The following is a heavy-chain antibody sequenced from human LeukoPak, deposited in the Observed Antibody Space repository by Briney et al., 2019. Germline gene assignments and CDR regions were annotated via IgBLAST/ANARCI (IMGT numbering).Heavy chain of an antibody. CDR1: RFSLNTRGVG. CDR2: ISRDDDK. V-gene: IGHV2-5*02. CDR3: AHTGSAHGDDWFDP. J-gene: IGHJ5*02. Sequence: SGPTLVKPTETLTLTCTFSRFSLNTRGVGVGWIRQAPGKALEWLALISRDDDKRYRPSLKSRLTITKDTSKNQVALTLANLDPVDTATYYCAHTGSAHGDDWFDPWGQGTLVTVSS. D-gene: IGHD7-27*01.